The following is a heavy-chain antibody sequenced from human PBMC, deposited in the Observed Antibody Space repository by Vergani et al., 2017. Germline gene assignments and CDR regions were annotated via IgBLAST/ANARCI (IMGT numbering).Heavy chain of an antibody. CDR3: ARGPPKMATITRGQLKILLDD. CDR1: GGSISSSSYY. D-gene: IGHD5-24*01. V-gene: IGHV4-61*01. J-gene: IGHJ4*02. Sequence: QLQLQESGPGLVKPSETLSLTCTVSGGSISSSSYYWSWIRQPPGKGLEWIGYIYYSGSTNYNPSLKSRVTISVDTSKNQFSLKLSSVTAADTAVYYCARGPPKMATITRGQLKILLDDWGQGTLVTVSS. CDR2: IYYSGST.